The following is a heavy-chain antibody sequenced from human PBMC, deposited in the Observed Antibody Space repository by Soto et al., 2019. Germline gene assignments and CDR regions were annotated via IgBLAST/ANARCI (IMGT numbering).Heavy chain of an antibody. J-gene: IGHJ4*02. CDR1: GGSVSSASDC. V-gene: IGHV4-61*01. CDR3: ARAKKNYYDGGGYPLDY. CDR2: IYNTGST. Sequence: SESLSLTCTVSGGSVSSASDCWNWTRHPPGKGLGWIGYIYNTGSTNYNPSLKSRVTISVDTSKNRFSLNLNSVTAADTAMYYCARAKKNYYDGGGYPLDYWGQGTLVTVSS. D-gene: IGHD3-22*01.